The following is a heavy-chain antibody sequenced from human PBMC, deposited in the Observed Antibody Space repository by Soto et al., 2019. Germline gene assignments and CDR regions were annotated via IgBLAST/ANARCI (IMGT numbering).Heavy chain of an antibody. V-gene: IGHV3-7*01. CDR3: VKAGTMAGTGTTPRPFDI. CDR1: GFTFSRYW. CDR2: IKQDESEK. J-gene: IGHJ3*02. D-gene: IGHD1-1*01. Sequence: GGSLRLSCAASGFTFSRYWMSWVRQAPGKGLEWVAIIKQDESEKYYVDSVKGRFTISRDNAKSSLYLQMDSLRAEDTAVYFCVKAGTMAGTGTTPRPFDIWGRGTMVTVS.